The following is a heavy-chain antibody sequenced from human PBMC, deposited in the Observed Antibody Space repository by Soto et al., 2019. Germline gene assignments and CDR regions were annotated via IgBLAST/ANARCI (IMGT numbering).Heavy chain of an antibody. CDR1: GYTFTGYY. V-gene: IGHV1-2*04. CDR3: ARDLGKTHYYGLDV. J-gene: IGHJ6*02. Sequence: ASVKVSCKASGYTFTGYYIHWVRQAPGQGLEWMGWINPNSGGTNYAQKFQGWVTLTRDTSISTAHLELSRLRSDDTAVYYCARDLGKTHYYGLDVWGQGTTVTVSS. CDR2: INPNSGGT.